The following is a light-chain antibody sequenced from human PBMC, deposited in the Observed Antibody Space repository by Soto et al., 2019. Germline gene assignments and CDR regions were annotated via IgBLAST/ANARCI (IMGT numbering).Light chain of an antibody. J-gene: IGLJ1*01. V-gene: IGLV2-11*01. CDR3: CSFAGSYTSYV. Sequence: ALTQPRSVSGSPGQSVTISCTATSSGVGGFNYVSWYQQHPGKGPKLMIYDVSKRPSGVTDRFSGSKSGNTASLTISGLQAEDEADYYCCSFAGSYTSYVFGTGTKVTVL. CDR2: DVS. CDR1: SSGVGGFNY.